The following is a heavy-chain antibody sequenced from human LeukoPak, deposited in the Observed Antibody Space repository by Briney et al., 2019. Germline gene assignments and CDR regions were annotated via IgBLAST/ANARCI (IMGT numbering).Heavy chain of an antibody. Sequence: GGSLRLSCAASGFTVSSNYMSWVRQAPGEGLEWVSVIYSGGSTYYADSVKGRFTISRDNSKNTLYLQMNSLRAEDTAVYYCARDSRNQDAFDIWGQGTMVTVSS. CDR2: IYSGGST. V-gene: IGHV3-53*01. CDR3: ARDSRNQDAFDI. D-gene: IGHD1-14*01. CDR1: GFTVSSNY. J-gene: IGHJ3*02.